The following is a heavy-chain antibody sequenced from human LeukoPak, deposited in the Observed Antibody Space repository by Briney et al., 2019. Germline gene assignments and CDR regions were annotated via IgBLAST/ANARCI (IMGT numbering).Heavy chain of an antibody. CDR1: GFTFSSCE. V-gene: IGHV3-48*03. CDR3: AKDGWFFHDAFDV. CDR2: ISSSGSTT. Sequence: PGGSLRLSCAASGFTFSSCEMNWVRQAPGKGLEWVSYISSSGSTTYYADSVKGRFTISRDNSKNTLYLQMNSLRAEDTAVYYCAKDGWFFHDAFDVWGQGTMVTVSS. D-gene: IGHD2-15*01. J-gene: IGHJ3*01.